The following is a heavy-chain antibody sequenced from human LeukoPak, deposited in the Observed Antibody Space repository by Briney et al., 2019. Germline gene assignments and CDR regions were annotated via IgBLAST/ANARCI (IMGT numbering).Heavy chain of an antibody. V-gene: IGHV3-33*06. D-gene: IGHD1-26*01. J-gene: IGHJ4*02. CDR3: AKWEGTRQFYFGY. CDR1: GFSFRDFG. CDR2: TRYDESQK. Sequence: PGRSLRLSCAVSGFSFRDFGFHWVRQAPGKGLEWVAVTRYDESQKYYADSVKGRFTISKDNSKNTLYLEMSSLRVEDTAVYYCAKWEGTRQFYFGYWGQGALVTVAS.